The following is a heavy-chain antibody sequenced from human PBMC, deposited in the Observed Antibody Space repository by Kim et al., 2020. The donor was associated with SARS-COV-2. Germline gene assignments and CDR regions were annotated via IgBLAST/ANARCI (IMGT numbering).Heavy chain of an antibody. CDR3: ARRVTERMATNLNWFDP. Sequence: SETLSLTCTVSGGSISSSSYYWGWIRQPPGKGLEWIGSIYYSGSTYYNPSLKSRVTISVDTSKNQFSLKLSSVTAADTAVYYCARRVTERMATNLNWFDPWGQGTLVTVSS. CDR2: IYYSGST. D-gene: IGHD1-26*01. J-gene: IGHJ5*02. V-gene: IGHV4-39*01. CDR1: GGSISSSSYY.